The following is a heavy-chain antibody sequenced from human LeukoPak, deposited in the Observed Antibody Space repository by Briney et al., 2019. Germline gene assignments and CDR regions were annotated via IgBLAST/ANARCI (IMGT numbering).Heavy chain of an antibody. CDR1: GYSFTSYW. CDR3: ARRGYCSSTSCRNWFDP. CDR2: IYPGDSDT. Sequence: GESLKISCKGSGYSFTSYWIGWVRQMPGKGLEWMGIIYPGDSDTRYSPSFQGQVTISADKSISTAYLQWSSLRASDTAMYYCARRGYCSSTSCRNWFDPWGQGTLVTVSS. D-gene: IGHD2-2*01. J-gene: IGHJ5*02. V-gene: IGHV5-51*01.